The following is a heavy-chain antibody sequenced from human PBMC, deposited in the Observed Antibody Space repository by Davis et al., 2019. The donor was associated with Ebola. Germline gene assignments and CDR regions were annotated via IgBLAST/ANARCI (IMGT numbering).Heavy chain of an antibody. CDR1: GFTFSTYG. J-gene: IGHJ4*02. CDR2: IWYDGTTK. V-gene: IGHV3-30*02. Sequence: PGGSLRLSCAASGFTFSTYGMHWVRQAPGKGLKWVAFIWYDGTTKYYADSVKGRFTISRDESKKTVYLQMSSLRAEDTAVYYCAKDYTGLFDYWGQGTLVTVSS. CDR3: AKDYTGLFDY. D-gene: IGHD7-27*01.